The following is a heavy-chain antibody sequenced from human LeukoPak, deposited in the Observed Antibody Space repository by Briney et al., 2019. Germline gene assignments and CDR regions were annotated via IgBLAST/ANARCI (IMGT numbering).Heavy chain of an antibody. Sequence: PGGSLRLSCTASGFAFIHHNINWVRQAPGKGLEWVASISSSSNYIYYSDSVKGRFTISRDNAKNSLFLQMNGLRAEDTAVYYCARKQNRVRGVSDFDYWGQGTLVTVSS. CDR3: ARKQNRVRGVSDFDY. V-gene: IGHV3-21*01. D-gene: IGHD3-10*01. CDR1: GFAFIHHN. CDR2: ISSSSNYI. J-gene: IGHJ4*02.